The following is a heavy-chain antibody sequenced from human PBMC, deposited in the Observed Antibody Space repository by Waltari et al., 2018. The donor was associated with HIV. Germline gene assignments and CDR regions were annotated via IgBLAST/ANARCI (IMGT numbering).Heavy chain of an antibody. CDR2: IYYSGST. D-gene: IGHD3-10*01. CDR3: ARPSYGSGRGWFDP. V-gene: IGHV4-39*01. CDR1: GGSISSSSYY. J-gene: IGHJ5*02. Sequence: QLQLQESGPGLVKPSETLSLTCPVSGGSISSSSYYWGWPRQPPGKGLELFGSIYYSGSTYYNPSLKSRVTISVDTSKNQFSLKLSSVTAADTAVYYCARPSYGSGRGWFDPWGQGTLVTVSS.